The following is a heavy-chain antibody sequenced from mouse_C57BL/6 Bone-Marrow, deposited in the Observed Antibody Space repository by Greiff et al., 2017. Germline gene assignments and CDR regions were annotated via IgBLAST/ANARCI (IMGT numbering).Heavy chain of an antibody. CDR2: INYDGSST. J-gene: IGHJ4*01. D-gene: IGHD1-1*01. V-gene: IGHV5-16*01. CDR1: GFTFSDYY. CDR3: ESYGSSYAMYY. Sequence: EVMLVESEGGLVQPGSSMKLSCTASGFTFSDYYMAWVRQVPEKGLEWVANINYDGSSTYYLDSLKSRFIISRDNAKNILYLQMSSLKSEDTATYYCESYGSSYAMYYWGQGTSVTVSS.